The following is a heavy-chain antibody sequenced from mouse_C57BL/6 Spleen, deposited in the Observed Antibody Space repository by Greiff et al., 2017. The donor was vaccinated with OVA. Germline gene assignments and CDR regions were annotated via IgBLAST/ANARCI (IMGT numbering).Heavy chain of an antibody. J-gene: IGHJ4*01. CDR2: IWTGGGT. Sequence: VQVVESGPGLVAPSQSLSITCTVSGFSLTSYAISWVRQPPGKGLEWLGVIWTGGGTNYNSALKSRLSISKDNSKSQVFLKMNRLQTDDTARYYCARNSQVVADYYAMDYWGQGTSVTVSS. V-gene: IGHV2-9-1*01. CDR1: GFSLTSYA. CDR3: ARNSQVVADYYAMDY. D-gene: IGHD1-1*01.